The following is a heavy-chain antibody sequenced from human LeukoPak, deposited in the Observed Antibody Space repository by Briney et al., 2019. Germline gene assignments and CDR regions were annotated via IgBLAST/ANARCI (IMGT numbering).Heavy chain of an antibody. D-gene: IGHD6-13*01. CDR1: GFTFSDYW. V-gene: IGHV3-7*01. CDR2: IKQDGSEK. J-gene: IGHJ5*02. CDR3: AKDRLSIGSSWVYWFDP. Sequence: GGSLRLSCAASGFTFSDYWMAWVRKSPGKGLEWVANIKQDGSEKYYVDSVKGRFSISRDNVKKSLYLQMNSLRADDTGIYYCAKDRLSIGSSWVYWFDPWGHGTLVTVSS.